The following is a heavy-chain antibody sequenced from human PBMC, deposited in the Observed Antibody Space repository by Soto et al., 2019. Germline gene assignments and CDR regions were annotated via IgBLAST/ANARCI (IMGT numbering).Heavy chain of an antibody. CDR2: IWYDGSNK. CDR1: GFTFSSYG. CDR3: ARESYGGNTLDY. D-gene: IGHD4-17*01. J-gene: IGHJ4*02. V-gene: IGHV3-33*01. Sequence: PAGSLRLSGAASGFTFSSYGMHWVRQAPGKGLEWVAVIWYDGSNKYYADSVKGRFTISRDNSKNTLYLQMNSLRAEDTAVYYCARESYGGNTLDYWGQGTLVTVSS.